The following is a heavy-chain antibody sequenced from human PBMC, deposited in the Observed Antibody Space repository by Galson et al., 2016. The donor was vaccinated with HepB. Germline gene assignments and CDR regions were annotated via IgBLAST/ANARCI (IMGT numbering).Heavy chain of an antibody. D-gene: IGHD2/OR15-2a*01. J-gene: IGHJ4*02. CDR2: ISADGERT. Sequence: SLRLSCAASGFSFYAYSVTWVRQAPGKGLEWLAAISADGERTFNADSVKGRFTLSRDNSKNTEFLQLSSLRDDDTAVYFCAKGTSGNSGPTLDYWGQGNLVTVSS. CDR3: AKGTSGNSGPTLDY. CDR1: GFSFYAYS. V-gene: IGHV3-23*01.